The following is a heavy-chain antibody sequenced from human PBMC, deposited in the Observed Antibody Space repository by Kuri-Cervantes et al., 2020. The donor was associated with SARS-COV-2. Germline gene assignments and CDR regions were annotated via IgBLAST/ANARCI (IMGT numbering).Heavy chain of an antibody. Sequence: SETLSLTCTVSGGSISGYFWSWIRQPPGKGLEWIGYIYYSGSTNYNPSLKSRVTISVDTSKNQFSLKLSSVTAADTAVYYCARAEAVAGTLDYWGQGTLVTVSS. CDR2: IYYSGST. D-gene: IGHD6-19*01. V-gene: IGHV4-59*01. CDR1: GGSISGYF. CDR3: ARAEAVAGTLDY. J-gene: IGHJ4*02.